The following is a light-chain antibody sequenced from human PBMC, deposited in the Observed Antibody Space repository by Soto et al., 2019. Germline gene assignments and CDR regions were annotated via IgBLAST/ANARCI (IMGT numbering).Light chain of an antibody. V-gene: IGKV3-20*01. Sequence: EIVLAQSPGTLYLSPGERATLSCKASENIGGNSLAWYQQKPGQPPRLLIIVASTRATGIPDRFSGSGSGTDFTLTISRLKPEDFAIYYCQHYATSHRAFGQGTKVDI. CDR1: ENIGGNS. J-gene: IGKJ1*01. CDR3: QHYATSHRA. CDR2: VAS.